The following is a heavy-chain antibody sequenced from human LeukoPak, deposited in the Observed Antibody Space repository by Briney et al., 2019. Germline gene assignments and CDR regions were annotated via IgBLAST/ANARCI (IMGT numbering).Heavy chain of an antibody. J-gene: IGHJ4*02. CDR1: GGSISSYY. CDR2: IYASGSI. V-gene: IGHV4-4*07. CDR3: ARLQLRHCSRTSCANEFDY. D-gene: IGHD2-2*01. Sequence: SETLSLTCTVSGGSISSYYWSWIRQPAGKGLEWIGRIYASGSINYNPSLKSRVIISVDKSKNQFSLKLTSVTAADTAVYYCARLQLRHCSRTSCANEFDYWGQGTLVTVSS.